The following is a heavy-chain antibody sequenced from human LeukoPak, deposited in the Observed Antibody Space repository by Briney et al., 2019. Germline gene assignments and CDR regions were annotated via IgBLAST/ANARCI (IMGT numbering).Heavy chain of an antibody. V-gene: IGHV4-59*08. CDR3: ARHYVGARAGYSSGWYYPGFDY. CDR2: IYYSGST. J-gene: IGHJ4*02. Sequence: PSETLSLTCTVSGGSISSYYWSWIRQPPGKGLEWIGYIYYSGSTNYNPSLKSRVTISVDTSKNQFSLKLSSVTAADTAVYYCARHYVGARAGYSSGWYYPGFDYWGQGTLVTASS. CDR1: GGSISSYY. D-gene: IGHD6-19*01.